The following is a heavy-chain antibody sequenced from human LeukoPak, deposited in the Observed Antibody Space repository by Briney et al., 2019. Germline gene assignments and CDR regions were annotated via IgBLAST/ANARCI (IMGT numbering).Heavy chain of an antibody. Sequence: SETLTLTCTVSGGSISGDHWNWIRQPPGKGLEWIGYIYYSGNTNYNPSLKSRVTISVDTSKNQFSLKLNSVTAADTAVYYGARRNDFGLWGQGTMVTVSS. CDR1: GGSISGDH. J-gene: IGHJ3*01. CDR2: IYYSGNT. CDR3: ARRNDFGL. V-gene: IGHV4-59*08.